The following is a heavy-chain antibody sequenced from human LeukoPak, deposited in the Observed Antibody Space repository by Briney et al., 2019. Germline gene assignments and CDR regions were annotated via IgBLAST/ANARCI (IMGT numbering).Heavy chain of an antibody. CDR1: GFTFSSYA. CDR2: ISGSGGST. D-gene: IGHD6-19*01. V-gene: IGHV3-23*01. Sequence: GGSLRLSCAASGFTFSSYAMSWVRQAPGKGLEWVSAISGSGGSTYYADSVKGRFTISRDNSKNTLYLKMNSLRAEDTAVYYCAKDRYSMAVAVDDAFDIWGQGTMVTVSS. J-gene: IGHJ3*02. CDR3: AKDRYSMAVAVDDAFDI.